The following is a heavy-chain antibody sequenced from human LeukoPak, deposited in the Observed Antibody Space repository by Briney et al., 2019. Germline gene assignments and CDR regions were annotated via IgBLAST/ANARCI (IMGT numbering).Heavy chain of an antibody. D-gene: IGHD3-3*01. CDR3: AKVLDFWNGYWRYYMDV. Sequence: GGSLRLSCAASGFTFGNYAMSWVRQAPGKGLEWVSIISSSGGSTYYADSVEGRFTLSRDNSKDTLYLQMNSLGAEDTAMYYRAKVLDFWNGYWRYYMDVWGKGATVTVSS. V-gene: IGHV3-23*01. CDR2: ISSSGGST. J-gene: IGHJ6*03. CDR1: GFTFGNYA.